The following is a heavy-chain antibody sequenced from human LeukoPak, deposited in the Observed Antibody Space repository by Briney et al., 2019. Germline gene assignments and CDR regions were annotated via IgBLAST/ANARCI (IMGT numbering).Heavy chain of an antibody. Sequence: ASVKVSCKASGYTFTSYGISWVRQAPGRGLEWMGWISAYNGNTNYAQKLQGRVTMTTDTSTSTAYMELRSLRSDDTAVYYCARRDHCSSTSCYYYWGQGTLVTVSS. CDR2: ISAYNGNT. CDR1: GYTFTSYG. J-gene: IGHJ4*02. D-gene: IGHD2-2*01. V-gene: IGHV1-18*04. CDR3: ARRDHCSSTSCYYY.